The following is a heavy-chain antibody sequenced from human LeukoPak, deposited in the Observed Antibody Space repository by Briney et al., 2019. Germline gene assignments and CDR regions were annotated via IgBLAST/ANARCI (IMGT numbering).Heavy chain of an antibody. CDR1: GYTFTSYD. CDR3: ARGPNQAGFDF. J-gene: IGHJ4*02. V-gene: IGHV1-8*01. CDR2: MNPNSGNT. Sequence: ASVKVSCKTSGYTFTSYDINWVRQATGQGIEWMGWMNPNSGNTGHAQKFQGRVTMIRSTSISTAYMELSSLRSEDTSVYYCARGPNQAGFDFWGQGTLVTVSS. D-gene: IGHD1-14*01.